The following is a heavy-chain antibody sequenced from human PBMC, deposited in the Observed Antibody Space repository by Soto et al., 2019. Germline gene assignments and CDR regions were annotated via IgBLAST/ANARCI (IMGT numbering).Heavy chain of an antibody. CDR1: GGSISSYY. CDR2: IYYSGST. V-gene: IGHV4-59*01. J-gene: IGHJ5*02. D-gene: IGHD6-19*01. CDR3: ASQSIGGWYKGGWFDP. Sequence: PSETLSLTCTVSGGSISSYYWSWIRQPPGKGLEWIGYIYYSGSTNYNPSLKSRVTISVDTSKNQFSLKLSSVTAADTAVYYCASQSIGGWYKGGWFDPWGQGTLVTVSS.